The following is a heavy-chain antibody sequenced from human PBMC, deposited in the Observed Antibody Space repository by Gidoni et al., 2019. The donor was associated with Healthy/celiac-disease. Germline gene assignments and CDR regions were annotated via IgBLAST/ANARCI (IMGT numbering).Heavy chain of an antibody. CDR1: GGSISSSSYY. D-gene: IGHD3-10*01. V-gene: IGHV4-39*01. J-gene: IGHJ3*02. CDR2: IYYSGST. CDR3: ARTGSASYYGSGREWGAFDI. Sequence: QLQLQESGPGLVKPSETLSLTCTVSGGSISSSSYYWGWIRQPPGKGLEWIGSIYYSGSTYYNPSLKSRVTISVDTSKNQFSLKLSSVTAADTAVYYCARTGSASYYGSGREWGAFDIWGQGTMVTVSS.